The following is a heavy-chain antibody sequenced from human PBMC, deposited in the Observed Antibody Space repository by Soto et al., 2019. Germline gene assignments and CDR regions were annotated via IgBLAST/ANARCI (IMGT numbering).Heavy chain of an antibody. CDR3: AKDMGYSYGHPEY. D-gene: IGHD5-18*01. CDR2: ISWNSGSI. CDR1: GFTFDDYA. Sequence: PGWSLRLSCAASGFTFDDYAMHLVRQAPGKGLEWVSGISWNSGSIGYADSVKGRFTISRDNAKNSLYLQMNSLRAEDTALYYCAKDMGYSYGHPEYWGEGTLVTVSS. J-gene: IGHJ4*02. V-gene: IGHV3-9*01.